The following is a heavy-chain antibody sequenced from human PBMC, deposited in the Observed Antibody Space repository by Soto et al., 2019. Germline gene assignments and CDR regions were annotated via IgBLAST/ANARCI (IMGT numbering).Heavy chain of an antibody. J-gene: IGHJ6*02. Sequence: QVQLQESGPGLVKSSETLSLTCTVSGDSINNFYWNWVRQSPGRGLEWIGYIYITGSTNYNPAPNSRVTMSVDTCKTQTYLRPTSVTSADTAVYYCARVSRAAGPQGRVDYYYGMDVWGHGTTVYVSS. CDR1: GDSINNFY. CDR3: ARVSRAAGPQGRVDYYYGMDV. D-gene: IGHD6-13*01. CDR2: IYITGST. V-gene: IGHV4-4*08.